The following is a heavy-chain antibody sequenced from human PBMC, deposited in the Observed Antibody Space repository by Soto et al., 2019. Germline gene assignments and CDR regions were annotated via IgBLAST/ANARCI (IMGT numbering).Heavy chain of an antibody. V-gene: IGHV3-53*01. CDR1: GFTVSSNY. D-gene: IGHD4-17*01. CDR3: ARWVRIGTTHGWFDP. Sequence: GGSLRLSCAASGFTVSSNYMSWVRQAPGKGLEWVSVIYSGGSTYYADSVKGRFTISRDNSKNTLYLQMNSLRAEDTAVYYCARWVRIGTTHGWFDPWGQGTQVTVSS. CDR2: IYSGGST. J-gene: IGHJ5*02.